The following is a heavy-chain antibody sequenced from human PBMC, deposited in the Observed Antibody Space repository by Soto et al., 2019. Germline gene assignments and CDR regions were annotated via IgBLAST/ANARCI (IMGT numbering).Heavy chain of an antibody. Sequence: SETLSLTCAVSGGSISSSNWWSWVRQPPGKGLEWIGEIYHSGSTNYNPSLKRRVTISVDKSKNQFSLKLSSVTAADTAVYYCARVSGSYYYGMDVWGQGTTVTVSS. CDR3: ARVSGSYYYGMDV. V-gene: IGHV4-4*02. CDR1: GGSISSSNW. CDR2: IYHSGST. D-gene: IGHD3-10*01. J-gene: IGHJ6*02.